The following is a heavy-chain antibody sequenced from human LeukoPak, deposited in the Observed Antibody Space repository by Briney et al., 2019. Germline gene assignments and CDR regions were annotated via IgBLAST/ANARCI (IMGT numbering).Heavy chain of an antibody. Sequence: SGTLSLTCAVSGGFISDNKWWNWVRQPPGRGLEWIGEIYHRGTTNYNPSLKSRVTISVDKSKNLFSLNLGSVTAADTAVYYCARDSGWHNDLWGHGTLVTVSS. D-gene: IGHD6-19*01. CDR1: GGFISDNKW. J-gene: IGHJ5*02. CDR2: IYHRGTT. V-gene: IGHV4-4*02. CDR3: ARDSGWHNDL.